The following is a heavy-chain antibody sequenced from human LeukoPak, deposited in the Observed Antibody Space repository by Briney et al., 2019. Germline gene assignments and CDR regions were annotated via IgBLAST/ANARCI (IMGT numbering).Heavy chain of an antibody. CDR2: IYYSGST. D-gene: IGHD2-15*01. CDR3: ASSGICSGGSCYFETQFDY. CDR1: GGSINSHQ. J-gene: IGHJ4*02. Sequence: PSETLSLTCTVSGGSINSHQWSWIRQPPGKGLEWIGYIYYSGSTNYNPSLKSRVTISVDTSKNQFSLKLSSVTAADTAVYYCASSGICSGGSCYFETQFDYWGQGTLVTVSS. V-gene: IGHV4-59*11.